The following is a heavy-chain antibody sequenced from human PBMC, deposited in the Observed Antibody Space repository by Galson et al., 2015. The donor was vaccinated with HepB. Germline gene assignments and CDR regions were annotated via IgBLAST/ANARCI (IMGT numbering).Heavy chain of an antibody. Sequence: SVKVSCKASGGTFSSYAISWVRQAPGQGLEWMGGFIPLFGTANYAQKFQGRVTIIADESTSTAYMELSSLRSEDTAVYYCARVAKIVGALGAWFDPWGQGTLVTVSS. CDR2: FIPLFGTA. J-gene: IGHJ5*02. V-gene: IGHV1-69*13. CDR3: ARVAKIVGALGAWFDP. CDR1: GGTFSSYA. D-gene: IGHD1-26*01.